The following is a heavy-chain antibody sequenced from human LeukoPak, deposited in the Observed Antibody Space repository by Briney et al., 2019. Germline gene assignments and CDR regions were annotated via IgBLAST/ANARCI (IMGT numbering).Heavy chain of an antibody. J-gene: IGHJ4*02. CDR3: ARGSGWLPILGY. V-gene: IGHV4-30-4*01. CDR2: IYFSGST. CDR1: GGSIRSGDYY. Sequence: PSQTLSLTCTVSGGSIRSGDYYWSWIRQTPGKGLEWIGYIYFSGSTQYDPSLKSRVTISLDTSKNQFFLSLTSVTAADTAVYYCARGSGWLPILGYWGQGTLVTVSS. D-gene: IGHD5-12*01.